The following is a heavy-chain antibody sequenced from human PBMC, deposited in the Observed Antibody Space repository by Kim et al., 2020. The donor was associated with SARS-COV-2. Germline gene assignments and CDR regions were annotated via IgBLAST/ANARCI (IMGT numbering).Heavy chain of an antibody. CDR2: ISGSGGST. CDR3: AKDCRRGGGDCSWRD. Sequence: GGSLRLSCAASGFTFSSYAMSWVHQAPGKGLEWVSAISGSGGSTYYADSVKGRFTISRDNSKNTLYLQMNSLRAEDTAVYYCAKDCRRGGGDCSWRDWGQGTLVTVSS. J-gene: IGHJ4*02. D-gene: IGHD2-21*02. CDR1: GFTFSSYA. V-gene: IGHV3-23*01.